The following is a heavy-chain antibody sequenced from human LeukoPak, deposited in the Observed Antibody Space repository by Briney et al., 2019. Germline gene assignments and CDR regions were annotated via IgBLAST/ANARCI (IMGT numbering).Heavy chain of an antibody. Sequence: GGSLRLSCAASGFTFSSYAMHWVRQAPGKGLEWVAVISYDGTSKYYADSVKGRFTISRDNSKNTLYLQMNSLRAEDTAVYYCAKDLDRYCSSTSCFGAFDIWGQGTMVTVSS. CDR3: AKDLDRYCSSTSCFGAFDI. J-gene: IGHJ3*02. D-gene: IGHD2-2*01. CDR1: GFTFSSYA. V-gene: IGHV3-30-3*01. CDR2: ISYDGTSK.